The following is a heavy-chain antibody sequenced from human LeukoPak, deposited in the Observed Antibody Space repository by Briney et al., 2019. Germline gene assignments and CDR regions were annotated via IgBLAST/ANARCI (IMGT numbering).Heavy chain of an antibody. CDR1: GFTVSSNY. Sequence: GGSLRLSCAASGFTVSSNYMSWVRQAPGKGLEWVTGISGSGDSTFYADSAKGRFTISRDKSKNTLYLQMNSLRAEDTAVYYCAKAPTMVRPHGMDVWGQGTTVTVSS. V-gene: IGHV3-23*01. J-gene: IGHJ6*02. D-gene: IGHD3-10*01. CDR3: AKAPTMVRPHGMDV. CDR2: ISGSGDST.